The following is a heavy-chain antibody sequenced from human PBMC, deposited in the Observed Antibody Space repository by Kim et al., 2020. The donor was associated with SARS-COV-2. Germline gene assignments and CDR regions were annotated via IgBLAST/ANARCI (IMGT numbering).Heavy chain of an antibody. CDR2: FDPEDGET. Sequence: ASVKVSCKVSGYTLTELSMHWVRQVPGKGLEWMGGFDPEDGETIYAQKFQGRVTMTEDTSTDTAYMELSSLRSEDTAVYYCATGFTGIWYDSSGKPKTDYWGQGTLVTVSS. V-gene: IGHV1-24*01. CDR3: ATGFTGIWYDSSGKPKTDY. J-gene: IGHJ4*02. D-gene: IGHD3-22*01. CDR1: GYTLTELS.